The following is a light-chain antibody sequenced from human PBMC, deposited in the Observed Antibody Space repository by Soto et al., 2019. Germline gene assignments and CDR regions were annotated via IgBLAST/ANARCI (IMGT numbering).Light chain of an antibody. Sequence: QSVLTQPPSVSAAPGQKVTISCSGSSSNIGNNYVSWYQQLPGTAPKLLIYDNNKRPSGIPDRISGSKSGTSATLGITGLQTGDEADYYCGTWDSSLSAGEVVFGGGTKLTVL. CDR3: GTWDSSLSAGEVV. V-gene: IGLV1-51*01. J-gene: IGLJ2*01. CDR1: SSNIGNNY. CDR2: DNN.